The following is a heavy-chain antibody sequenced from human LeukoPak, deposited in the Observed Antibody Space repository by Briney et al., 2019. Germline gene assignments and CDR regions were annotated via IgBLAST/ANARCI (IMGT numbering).Heavy chain of an antibody. CDR1: GFSFSSYA. D-gene: IGHD3-9*01. J-gene: IGHJ4*02. Sequence: GGSLRRSCAASGFSFSSYAMSWVRQAPGKGLEWVSGIISSGAGTNYADSVRGRFTISRDNSKNTLYLQMNSLRAEDTAVYYCANLPLTGYYGLDSWGQGALITVSS. CDR3: ANLPLTGYYGLDS. V-gene: IGHV3-23*01. CDR2: IISSGAGT.